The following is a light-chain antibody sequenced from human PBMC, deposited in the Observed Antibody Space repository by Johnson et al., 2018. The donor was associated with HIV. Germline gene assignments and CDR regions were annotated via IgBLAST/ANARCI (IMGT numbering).Light chain of an antibody. J-gene: IGLJ1*01. CDR2: ENN. CDR1: SSNIGNNY. V-gene: IGLV1-51*02. Sequence: QSVLTQPPSVSAAPGQKVTISCSGSSSNIGNNYVSWYQQLPGTAPKLLICENNKRPSGIPDRFSGSKSGTSATLGITGLQTGDEADYYCGTWDSSLSAFYVFGTGTKVTGL. CDR3: GTWDSSLSAFYV.